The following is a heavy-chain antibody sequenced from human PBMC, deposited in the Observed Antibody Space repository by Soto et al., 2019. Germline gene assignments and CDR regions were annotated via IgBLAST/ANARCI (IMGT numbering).Heavy chain of an antibody. Sequence: QVQLVESGGGVVQPGRSLRLSCAASGFTFSSYGMHWVRQAPGKGLEWVAVIWYDGSNKYYADSVKGRFTISRDNSKNTLYLQMNSLRAEDTAMYYCVRDGKDIVATIRPYYFDYWGQGTLVTVSA. CDR1: GFTFSSYG. D-gene: IGHD5-12*01. V-gene: IGHV3-33*01. J-gene: IGHJ4*02. CDR3: VRDGKDIVATIRPYYFDY. CDR2: IWYDGSNK.